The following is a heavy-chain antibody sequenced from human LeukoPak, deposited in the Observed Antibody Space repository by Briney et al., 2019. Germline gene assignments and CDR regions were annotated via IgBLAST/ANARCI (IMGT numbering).Heavy chain of an antibody. V-gene: IGHV3-20*04. D-gene: IGHD3-22*01. CDR2: INWNGGST. CDR1: GFTFDDYG. J-gene: IGHJ4*02. Sequence: GGSLRLSCAASGFTFDDYGMSWVRQAPGKGLEWVSGINWNGGSTVYADSVKGRFTISRDNAKNSLYLQMNSLRAEDTALYYCARDLYYYDSSGTLDYWGQGTLVTVSS. CDR3: ARDLYYYDSSGTLDY.